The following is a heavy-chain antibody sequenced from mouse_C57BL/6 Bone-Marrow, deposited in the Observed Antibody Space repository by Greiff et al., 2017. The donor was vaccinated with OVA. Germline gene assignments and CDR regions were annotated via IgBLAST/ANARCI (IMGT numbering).Heavy chain of an antibody. CDR3: ARGYYGSSYGFAY. J-gene: IGHJ3*01. CDR2: IHPNSGST. Sequence: QVQLQQPGAELVKPGASVTLSCKASGYTFTSYWMHWVKQRPGQGLEWIGMIHPNSGSTNYNEKFKSKATLTVDKSSSTAYMQLSSLTSEDSAVYYCARGYYGSSYGFAYWGQGTLVTVSA. CDR1: GYTFTSYW. D-gene: IGHD1-1*01. V-gene: IGHV1-64*01.